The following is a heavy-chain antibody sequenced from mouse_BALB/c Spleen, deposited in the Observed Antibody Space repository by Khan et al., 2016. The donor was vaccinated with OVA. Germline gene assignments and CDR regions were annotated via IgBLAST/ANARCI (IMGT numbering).Heavy chain of an antibody. J-gene: IGHJ3*01. V-gene: IGHV5-4*02. D-gene: IGHD2-14*01. Sequence: EVELVESGGGLVKPGGSLKLSCAASGFTFSDYYMYWVRQTPEKRLEWVATISDGGSYTSSSDSVKGRFTISRDNAKNNLYLQMSSLQSEDTAIYYCARGGYGAFAYWGQGTLVTVSA. CDR3: ARGGYGAFAY. CDR1: GFTFSDYY. CDR2: ISDGGSYT.